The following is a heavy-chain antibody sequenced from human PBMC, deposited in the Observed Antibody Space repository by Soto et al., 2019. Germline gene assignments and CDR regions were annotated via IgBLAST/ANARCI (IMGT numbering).Heavy chain of an antibody. CDR3: AHYTVDTYMDV. CDR2: LYWDGDR. CDR1: GFSLSTSGVG. V-gene: IGHV2-5*02. J-gene: IGHJ6*03. Sequence: QITLRESGPTLVKATQTLTLTCSFSGFSLSTSGVGVGWIRQPPGKALEWLALLYWDGDRRYSPSLNYRLTIIKDTSKNQVVLTMTNMDPVDTGTYYCAHYTVDTYMDVWGKGTTVTVSS. D-gene: IGHD2-2*02.